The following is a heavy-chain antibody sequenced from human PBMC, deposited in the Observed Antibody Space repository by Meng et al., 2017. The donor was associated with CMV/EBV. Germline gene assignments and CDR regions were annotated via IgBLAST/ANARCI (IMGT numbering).Heavy chain of an antibody. V-gene: IGHV3-30*02. D-gene: IGHD3-22*01. CDR1: GFTFSSYG. J-gene: IGHJ4*02. CDR3: AKDPRDSYYYDSSGYV. CDR2: IRYDGSNK. Sequence: GEFLKISCAASGFTFSSYGMHWVRQAPGKGLEWVAFIRYDGSNKYYADSVKGRFTISRDNSKNTLYLQMNSLRAEDTAVYYCAKDPRDSYYYDSSGYVWGQGTLVTVSS.